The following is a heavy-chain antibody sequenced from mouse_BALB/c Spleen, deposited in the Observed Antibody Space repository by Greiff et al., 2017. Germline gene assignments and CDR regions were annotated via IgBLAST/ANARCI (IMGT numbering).Heavy chain of an antibody. V-gene: IGHV2-9*02. CDR3: ASYRYDFAMDY. D-gene: IGHD2-14*01. Sequence: VNVVESGPGLVAPSQSLSITCTVSGFSLTSYGVHWVRQPPGKGLEWLGVIWAGGSTNYNSALMSRLSISKDNSKSQVFLKMNSLQTDDTAMYYCASYRYDFAMDYWGQGTAVTVSS. CDR1: GFSLTSYG. CDR2: IWAGGST. J-gene: IGHJ4*01.